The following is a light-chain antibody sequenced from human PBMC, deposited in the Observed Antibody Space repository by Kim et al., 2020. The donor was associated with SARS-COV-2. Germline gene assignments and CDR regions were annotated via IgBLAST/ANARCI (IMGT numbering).Light chain of an antibody. CDR1: SSDVGNYNY. Sequence: QSALTQPASVSGSPGQSITISCTGTSSDVGNYNYVSWYQQRPGKAPKLMISDVNNQPSGVSNRFSGSKSGNTASLTISGLQAEDEADYYCISYTTSSSWVFGGGTQLTVL. V-gene: IGLV2-14*01. CDR2: DVN. J-gene: IGLJ3*02. CDR3: ISYTTSSSWV.